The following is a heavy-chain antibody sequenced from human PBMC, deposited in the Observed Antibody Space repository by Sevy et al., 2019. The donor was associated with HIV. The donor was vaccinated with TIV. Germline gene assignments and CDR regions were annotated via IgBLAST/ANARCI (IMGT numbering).Heavy chain of an antibody. CDR2: TSHDGTYN. D-gene: IGHD2-21*02. Sequence: GGSLRLSCAGSGFTFSSYDMHWVRQAPGKGLEWVAVTSHDGTYNNYADSVKVRFTISRDNFKNPLYLQMNSLRVEDTAVYFFARLFSCGGDCYYLDYWGQGALVTVSS. V-gene: IGHV3-30*04. CDR1: GFTFSSYD. J-gene: IGHJ4*02. CDR3: ARLFSCGGDCYYLDY.